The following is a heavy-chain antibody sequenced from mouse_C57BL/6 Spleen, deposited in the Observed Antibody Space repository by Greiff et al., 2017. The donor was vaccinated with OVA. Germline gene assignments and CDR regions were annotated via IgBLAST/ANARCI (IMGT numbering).Heavy chain of an antibody. Sequence: QVQLKQSGPGLVQPSQSLSITCTVSGFSFTSYGVHWVRQSPGKGLEWLGVIWSGGSTAYNAAFISRLSISKDNSKSQVFFKTKSLQAYDTAIYYCASSMGTTTIYWGQGTSVTVSS. CDR1: GFSFTSYG. V-gene: IGHV2-2*01. CDR2: IWSGGST. CDR3: ASSMGTTTIY. J-gene: IGHJ4*01. D-gene: IGHD2-14*01.